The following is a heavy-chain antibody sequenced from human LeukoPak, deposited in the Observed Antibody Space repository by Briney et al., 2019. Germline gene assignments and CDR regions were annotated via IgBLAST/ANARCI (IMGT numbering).Heavy chain of an antibody. Sequence: GGSLRLSCAASGFTLSNYGMHWVRQAPGKGLEWVAVISYDGSNKYYADSVKGRFTISRDNSKNTLYLQMNSLRAEDTAVYYCARLHYYDSSGYYPGTDNWFDPWGQGTLVTVSS. J-gene: IGHJ5*02. CDR3: ARLHYYDSSGYYPGTDNWFDP. CDR1: GFTLSNYG. V-gene: IGHV3-30*03. CDR2: ISYDGSNK. D-gene: IGHD3-22*01.